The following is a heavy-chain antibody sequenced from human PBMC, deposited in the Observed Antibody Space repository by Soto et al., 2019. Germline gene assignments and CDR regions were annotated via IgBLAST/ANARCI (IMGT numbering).Heavy chain of an antibody. CDR2: IIPIFGTA. V-gene: IGHV1-69*01. CDR1: GGTFSSYA. J-gene: IGHJ5*02. Sequence: QVQLVQSGAEVKKPGSSVNVSCKASGGTFSSYAISWVRQAPRQGLEWMGGIIPIFGTANYAKNCQGRVTISADESTSTDYMELSSLRSEDTAVYYCARVDWFDPWGEGTLVTVFS. CDR3: ARVDWFDP.